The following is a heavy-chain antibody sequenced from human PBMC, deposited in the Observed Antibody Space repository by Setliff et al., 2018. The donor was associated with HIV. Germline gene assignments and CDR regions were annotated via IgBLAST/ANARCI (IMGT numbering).Heavy chain of an antibody. CDR2: IYASGST. CDR1: GDSTSKYS. Sequence: SETLPLTCSVSGDSTSKYSWSWIRQPAGKGLEWIGRIYASGSTNYNPSLKGRVTMSVDTSKNQLTLKLTSLTAADTGVYYCAGDFLNAGLDYWGRGSLVTVSS. J-gene: IGHJ4*02. V-gene: IGHV4-4*07. CDR3: AGDFLNAGLDY.